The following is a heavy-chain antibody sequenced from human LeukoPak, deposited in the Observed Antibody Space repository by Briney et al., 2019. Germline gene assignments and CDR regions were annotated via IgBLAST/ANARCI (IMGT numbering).Heavy chain of an antibody. CDR3: TRVDGHNLYFDY. CDR1: GFTFGDYA. D-gene: IGHD5-24*01. Sequence: GGSLRLSCTASGFTFGDYAMSWVRQAPGKGLEWVGFIRSNAYGGTTENAASVKGRFSISRDDSKSIAYLQMNSLKTEDTAVYYCTRVDGHNLYFDYWGQGTLVTVSS. CDR2: IRSNAYGGTT. J-gene: IGHJ4*02. V-gene: IGHV3-49*04.